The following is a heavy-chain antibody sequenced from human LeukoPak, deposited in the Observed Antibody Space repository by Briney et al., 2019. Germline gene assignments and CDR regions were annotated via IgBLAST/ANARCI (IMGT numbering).Heavy chain of an antibody. CDR2: IQNSVT. D-gene: IGHD3-16*01. CDR3: ARYGGYYFDY. Sequence: SETLPLTCTVSGGSISTYYWTWIRQPPGKGLEWIGYIQNSVTNSKPSLKSRVTISVDTSKNQSSLKLSSVTAADTAVYYCARYGGYYFDYWGQGTLVTVSS. V-gene: IGHV4-59*08. CDR1: GGSISTYY. J-gene: IGHJ4*02.